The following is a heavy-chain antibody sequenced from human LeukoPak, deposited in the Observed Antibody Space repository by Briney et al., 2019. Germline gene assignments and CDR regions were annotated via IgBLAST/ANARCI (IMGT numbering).Heavy chain of an antibody. Sequence: SETLSLTCTVSGGSISSYYWSWIRQPPGKGLEWIGYIYYSGSTNYNPSLKSRVTISVDTSKNQFSLKLSSVTAADTAVYYCARTPAHGGYDLEYFDYWGQGTLGTVSS. CDR2: IYYSGST. V-gene: IGHV4-59*08. CDR1: GGSISSYY. D-gene: IGHD5-12*01. CDR3: ARTPAHGGYDLEYFDY. J-gene: IGHJ4*02.